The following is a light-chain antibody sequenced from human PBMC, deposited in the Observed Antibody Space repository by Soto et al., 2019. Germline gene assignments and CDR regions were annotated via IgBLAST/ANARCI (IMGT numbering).Light chain of an antibody. V-gene: IGLV1-51*01. CDR3: VSWDSSLYAVV. J-gene: IGLJ3*02. Sequence: QSVLTQPPSVSAAPGQKVAISSSGGSANIGKNLVSWYQKFPGTAPKLLIYDSNKRPSGIPDRFSGSESDTSATLGITGLQTRDEADYYCVSWDSSLYAVVFGGGTKVTVL. CDR2: DSN. CDR1: SANIGKNL.